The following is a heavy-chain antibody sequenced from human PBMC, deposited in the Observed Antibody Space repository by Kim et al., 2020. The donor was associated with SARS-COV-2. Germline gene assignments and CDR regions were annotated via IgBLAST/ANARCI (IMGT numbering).Heavy chain of an antibody. D-gene: IGHD2-15*01. CDR1: GGTFSSYA. CDR2: IIPIFGTA. Sequence: SVKVSCKASGGTFSSYAISWVRQAPGQGLEWMGGIIPIFGTANYAQKFQGRVTITADESTSTAYMELSSLRSEDTAVYYCARTGWGYCSGGSCLLAQVHYYYGMDVWGQGTTVTVSS. J-gene: IGHJ6*02. V-gene: IGHV1-69*13. CDR3: ARTGWGYCSGGSCLLAQVHYYYGMDV.